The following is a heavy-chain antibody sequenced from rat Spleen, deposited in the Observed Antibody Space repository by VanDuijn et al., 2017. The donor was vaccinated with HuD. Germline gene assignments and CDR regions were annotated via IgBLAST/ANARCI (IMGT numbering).Heavy chain of an antibody. CDR3: ARGDLGDGSYWLDY. CDR2: INYDGSRT. Sequence: EVQLVESDGGLVQPGRSLKLSCAASGFTFSDYYMAWVRQAPTKGLEWVATINYDGSRTDYRDSVKGRFTISRDNAKSTLYLQMDSLRSEDTATYYCARGDLGDGSYWLDYWGQGVMVTVSS. D-gene: IGHD1-12*02. V-gene: IGHV5-29*01. J-gene: IGHJ2*01. CDR1: GFTFSDYY.